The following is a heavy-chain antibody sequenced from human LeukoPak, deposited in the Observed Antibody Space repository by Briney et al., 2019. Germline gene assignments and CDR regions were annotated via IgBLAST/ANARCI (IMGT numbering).Heavy chain of an antibody. CDR2: IKQDGSVK. Sequence: PGGSLRLSCAVSGFTFSSYCMSWVRQAPGKGLEWVANIKQDGSVKYYVDSVKGRFTISRDNAKNSLYLQMNSLRAEDTAVYYCARDVVEMATINYWGQGTLVTVSS. V-gene: IGHV3-7*04. D-gene: IGHD5-24*01. CDR3: ARDVVEMATINY. CDR1: GFTFSSYC. J-gene: IGHJ4*02.